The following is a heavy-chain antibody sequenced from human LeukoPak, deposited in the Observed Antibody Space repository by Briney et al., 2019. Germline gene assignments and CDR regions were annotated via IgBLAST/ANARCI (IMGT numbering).Heavy chain of an antibody. J-gene: IGHJ4*02. D-gene: IGHD7-27*01. CDR1: GYTFTGYY. V-gene: IGHV1-2*06. CDR2: INPNSGGT. Sequence: GASVKVSCKASGYTFTGYYMHWVRQAPGQGLEWMGRINPNSGGTDDAQNFQGRVTMTRDTSISTAYMELSRLRSDDTAVYYCARDLPSTSNWELDYWGQGTLVTVSS. CDR3: ARDLPSTSNWELDY.